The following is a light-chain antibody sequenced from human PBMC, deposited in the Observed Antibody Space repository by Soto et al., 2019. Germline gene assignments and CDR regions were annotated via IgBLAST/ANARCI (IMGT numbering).Light chain of an antibody. J-gene: IGKJ4*01. CDR1: ESVSSN. CDR3: QQYNKWPPLT. V-gene: IGKV3-15*01. Sequence: EIVTTQSPATLSVSPGERATLSCRASESVSSNLAWYQQKPGQAPRLLIYDASTRATGIPARFSGSGSGTEFTLTISSLQSEDFAVYYCQQYNKWPPLTFGGGTKGEIK. CDR2: DAS.